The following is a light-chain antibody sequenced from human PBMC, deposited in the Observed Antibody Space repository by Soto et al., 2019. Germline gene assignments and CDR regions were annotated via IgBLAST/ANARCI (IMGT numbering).Light chain of an antibody. CDR1: SSDGGSYNL. J-gene: IGLJ1*01. V-gene: IGLV2-23*02. CDR2: EVS. CDR3: CSYAGSSTFV. Sequence: QSALTQPASVSGSPGQSITISCTGTSSDGGSYNLVSWYQQHPGKAPKLMIYEVSKRPSGVSNRFSGSKSGNTASLTISGLQSEDEADYYCCSYAGSSTFVFGTGTKVTV.